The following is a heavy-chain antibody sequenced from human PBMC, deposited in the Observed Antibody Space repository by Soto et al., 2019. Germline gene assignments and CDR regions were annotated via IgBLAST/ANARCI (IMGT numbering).Heavy chain of an antibody. CDR2: IIPIFGSA. CDR1: GGTFNNYG. J-gene: IGHJ6*02. D-gene: IGHD2-2*01. V-gene: IGHV1-69*06. Sequence: QVQLVQSGAEVKKPGSSVKVSCKASGGTFNNYGISWVRQAPGQGLEWMGGIIPIFGSANYAQMFRGRVTMTADKSTSTAYMELSSLKSEDTAVYYCAREAVPGATGHGMDVWGQGTTVTVPS. CDR3: AREAVPGATGHGMDV.